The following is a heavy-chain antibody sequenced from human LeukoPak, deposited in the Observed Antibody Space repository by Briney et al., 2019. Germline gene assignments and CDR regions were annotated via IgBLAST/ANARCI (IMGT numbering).Heavy chain of an antibody. CDR3: ARLYYYDSSGWAFDI. V-gene: IGHV5-51*01. J-gene: IGHJ3*02. Sequence: GGSLKISCKGSGYIFTSYWIGWVRQLPGKGLEWMGIIYPGDSDTRYSPSFQGQVTISADKSISTAYLQWSSLKASDTAMYYCARLYYYDSSGWAFDIWGQGTMVTVSS. CDR2: IYPGDSDT. D-gene: IGHD3-22*01. CDR1: GYIFTSYW.